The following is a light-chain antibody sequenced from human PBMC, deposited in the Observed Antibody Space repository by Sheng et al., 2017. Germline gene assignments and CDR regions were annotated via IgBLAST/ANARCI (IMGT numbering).Light chain of an antibody. Sequence: DIQLTQSPSAMSASVGDRVTITCRASQGISYYLAWFQQKPGKVPKRLIYGASSLQSGVPSRFSGSGSGTEFTLTISSLQPEDFATYYCQHLNNYPRTFGQGTKLEI. V-gene: IGKV1-17*03. CDR2: GAS. J-gene: IGKJ2*01. CDR1: QGISYY. CDR3: QHLNNYPRT.